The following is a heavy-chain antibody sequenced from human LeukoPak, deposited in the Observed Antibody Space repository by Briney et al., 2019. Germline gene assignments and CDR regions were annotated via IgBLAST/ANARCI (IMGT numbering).Heavy chain of an antibody. CDR3: ARTDYYYYDPRSNFDY. Sequence: ASVKVSCKASGYPFTGYYLHWVRQAPGQGLEWMGWINPNSGGTDYAQKFQRRVTMTRDTSISTAYMELSRLRSDDTAVYYCARTDYYYYDPRSNFDYWGQGTLVTVS. J-gene: IGHJ4*02. CDR1: GYPFTGYY. V-gene: IGHV1-2*02. CDR2: INPNSGGT. D-gene: IGHD3-22*01.